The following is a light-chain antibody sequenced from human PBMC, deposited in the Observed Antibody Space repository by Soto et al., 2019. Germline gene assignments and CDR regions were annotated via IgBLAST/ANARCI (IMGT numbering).Light chain of an antibody. Sequence: EIVLTQSPLSLPVTPGEPASISCGSSQSLLDSDDGNTYLDWYLQKPGQSPQLLIYTVSYRASGVPDRFSGSGSGTDFTLKISRVEAEDVGVYYCMQRIEFPLTFGGGTKVDIK. CDR1: QSLLDSDDGNTY. CDR2: TVS. CDR3: MQRIEFPLT. V-gene: IGKV2-40*01. J-gene: IGKJ4*01.